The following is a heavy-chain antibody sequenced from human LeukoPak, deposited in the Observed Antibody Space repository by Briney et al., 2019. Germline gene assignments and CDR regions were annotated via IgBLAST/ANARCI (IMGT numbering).Heavy chain of an antibody. CDR1: GGTFSSYA. CDR3: ARTGGSSWYLGYFDY. J-gene: IGHJ4*02. D-gene: IGHD6-13*01. V-gene: IGHV1-69*06. CDR2: IIPIFGTA. Sequence: ASVKVSCKASGGTFSSYAISWVRQAPGQGLEWMGGIIPIFGTANYAQKFQGRVTITADKSTSTAYMELSSLRSEDTAVYYCARTGGSSWYLGYFDYWGQGTLVTVSS.